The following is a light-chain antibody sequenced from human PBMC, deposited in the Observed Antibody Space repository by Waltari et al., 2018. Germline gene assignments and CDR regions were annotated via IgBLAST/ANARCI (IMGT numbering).Light chain of an antibody. CDR3: MQGTHWPPWT. CDR1: ESLVRLDGNTY. CDR2: KVS. J-gene: IGKJ1*01. V-gene: IGKV2-30*02. Sequence: DVVLTQSPLFLPVALGQPASISCRSSESLVRLDGNTYLYWFHQRPGQSPRRLIYKVSNRDSGVPDRFSGSGSGSDFTLEISRVEAEDVGIYYCMQGTHWPPWTFGQGTKVEI.